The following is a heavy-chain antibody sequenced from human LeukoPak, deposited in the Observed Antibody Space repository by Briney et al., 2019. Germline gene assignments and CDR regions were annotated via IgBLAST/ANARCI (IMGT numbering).Heavy chain of an antibody. D-gene: IGHD3-10*01. Sequence: SETLSLTCTVSGGSISSYYWSWIRQPPGKGLEWIGYIYYSGSTNYNPSLKSRVTISVDTSKNQFSLKLSSVTAADTAVYYCARDRISGDAFDIWGQGTMVTVSS. V-gene: IGHV4-59*01. CDR3: ARDRISGDAFDI. CDR1: GGSISSYY. CDR2: IYYSGST. J-gene: IGHJ3*02.